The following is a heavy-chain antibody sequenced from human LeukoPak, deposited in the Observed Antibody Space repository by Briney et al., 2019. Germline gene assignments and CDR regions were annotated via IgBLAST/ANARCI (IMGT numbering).Heavy chain of an antibody. CDR3: ARLSVIAADGTHYFDY. CDR2: IYPGDSDS. V-gene: IGHV5-51*01. J-gene: IGHJ4*02. CDR1: GYRFTSYW. Sequence: GESLKISCKGSGYRFTSYWIGWVRQMPGKGLEWMGIIYPGDSDSRNSPSFQAQVSISADKSINTAYLQWSSLKASDTAMYYCARLSVIAADGTHYFDYWGQGTLVTVSS. D-gene: IGHD6-13*01.